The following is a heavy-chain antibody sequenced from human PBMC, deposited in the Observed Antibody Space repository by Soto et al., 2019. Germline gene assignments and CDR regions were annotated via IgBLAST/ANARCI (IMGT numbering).Heavy chain of an antibody. CDR1: GFTFSSYA. Sequence: EVQLLESGGGLVQPGGSLRLSCAASGFTFSSYAMSWVRQAPGKGLEWVSAISGSGGSTYYADSVKGRFTISRDNSKNTLYLQMNSLRAEDTAVYYPNLRHGSGGSCFDYWGQGTLVTVSS. J-gene: IGHJ4*02. V-gene: IGHV3-23*01. CDR2: ISGSGGST. D-gene: IGHD2-15*01. CDR3: NLRHGSGGSCFDY.